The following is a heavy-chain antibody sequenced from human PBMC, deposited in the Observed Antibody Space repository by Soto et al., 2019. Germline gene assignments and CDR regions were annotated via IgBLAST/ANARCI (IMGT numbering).Heavy chain of an antibody. CDR3: ARGLYALDY. CDR2: IKPDGSEK. V-gene: IGHV3-7*01. Sequence: EVHLVESGGGLVQPGGSLRLSCAASEFTFSQHWMSWVRQALGKGLEWVADIKPDGSEKYYVDSVKGRFTISRDNAKNSVYLQMNSLRDEDTAVYYCARGLYALDYWGQGTLVTVSS. D-gene: IGHD4-17*01. CDR1: EFTFSQHW. J-gene: IGHJ4*02.